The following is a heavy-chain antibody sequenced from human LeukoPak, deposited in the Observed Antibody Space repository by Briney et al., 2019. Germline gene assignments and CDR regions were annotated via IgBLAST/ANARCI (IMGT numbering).Heavy chain of an antibody. CDR1: GLTFSSFS. J-gene: IGHJ4*02. D-gene: IGHD4/OR15-4a*01. CDR2: IGSRTGNI. CDR3: ARETEPLDYGDSTNLDY. V-gene: IGHV3-21*01. Sequence: GGSLRLSCAASGLTFSSFSMNSVRQAPGKGLEWVAFIGSRTGNIYYADSVKGRFTISRDNAKNSLYLQMNSLRAEDTAVYYCARETEPLDYGDSTNLDYWGQGTLVTVSS.